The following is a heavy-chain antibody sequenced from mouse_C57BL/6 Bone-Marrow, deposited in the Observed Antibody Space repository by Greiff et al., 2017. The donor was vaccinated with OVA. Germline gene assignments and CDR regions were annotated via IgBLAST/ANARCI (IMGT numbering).Heavy chain of an antibody. D-gene: IGHD2-5*01. CDR2: IYPGSGNT. Sequence: QVQLQQSGAELVRPGASVKLSCKASGYTFTDYYINWVKQRPGQGLEWIARIYPGSGNTYYNEKFKGKATLTAEKSSSTAYMQLSSLTSDVSAVYFCARDGGAYYSNPAWFAYWGQGTLVTVSA. CDR3: ARDGGAYYSNPAWFAY. V-gene: IGHV1-76*01. CDR1: GYTFTDYY. J-gene: IGHJ3*01.